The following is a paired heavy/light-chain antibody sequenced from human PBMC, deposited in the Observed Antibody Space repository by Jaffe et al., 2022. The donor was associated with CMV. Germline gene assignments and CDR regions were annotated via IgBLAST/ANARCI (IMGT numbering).Heavy chain of an antibody. V-gene: IGHV3-48*02. CDR3: LGSGYSRAGYFDL. CDR2: VSATGGTI. CDR1: GFTFSDKT. Sequence: EVQLVESGGGLVQPGGSLRLSCAASGFTFSDKTMSWVRQAPGKGLEWLAYVSATGGTIYYADSVKGRFTASRDNDKNSLFLQIHTLRDEDTAVYFCLGSGYSRAGYFDLWGRGTLVTVSS. J-gene: IGHJ2*01. D-gene: IGHD3-22*01.
Light chain of an antibody. Sequence: DIQMTQSPSSLSASEGDRVTITCRASQSITTYLSWYQQRPGKAPKLLIYAASRLQSGVPSRFSGDGSGTDFALTISSLQPEDFATYYCLQNSRTPYTFGQGTNLEIK. J-gene: IGKJ2*01. V-gene: IGKV1-39*01. CDR1: QSITTY. CDR3: LQNSRTPYT. CDR2: AAS.